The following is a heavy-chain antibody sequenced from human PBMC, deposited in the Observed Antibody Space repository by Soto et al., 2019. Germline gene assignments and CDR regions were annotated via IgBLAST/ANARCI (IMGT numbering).Heavy chain of an antibody. D-gene: IGHD1-26*01. CDR2: ISSSSSTI. J-gene: IGHJ6*02. Sequence: GGSLRLSCAASGFTFSSYSMNWVRQAPGKGLEWVSYISSSSSTIYYADSVKGRFTISRDNAKNSLYLQMNSLRDEDTAVYYCARRGATTYYYYYGMDVWGQGTTVTV. V-gene: IGHV3-48*02. CDR1: GFTFSSYS. CDR3: ARRGATTYYYYYGMDV.